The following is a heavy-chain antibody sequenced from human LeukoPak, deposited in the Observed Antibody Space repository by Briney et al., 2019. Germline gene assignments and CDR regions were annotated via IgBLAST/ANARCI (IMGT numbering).Heavy chain of an antibody. V-gene: IGHV1-2*02. CDR2: INPNSGGT. D-gene: IGHD3-22*01. CDR3: ASNTDYYDSSGCFDY. J-gene: IGHJ4*02. Sequence: GASVKVSCKASGYTFTGYYMHWVRQAPGQGLEWMGWINPNSGGTNYAQKFQGRVTMTRDTSISTAYMGLSRLRSDDTAVYYCASNTDYYDSSGCFDYWGQGTLVTVSS. CDR1: GYTFTGYY.